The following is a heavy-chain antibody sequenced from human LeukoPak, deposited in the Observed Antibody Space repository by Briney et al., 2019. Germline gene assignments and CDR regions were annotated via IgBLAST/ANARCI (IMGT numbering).Heavy chain of an antibody. J-gene: IGHJ5*02. CDR3: ARQGDGYNWNWFDP. Sequence: PSETLSLTCTVSGGAIKNYHWNWIRQSPGKGLEWIGYIHYGGTTKYNPSLKSRVTISVDTSKNQFSLKLSSVTAADTAVYYCARQGDGYNWNWFDPWGQGTLVTVSS. D-gene: IGHD5-24*01. CDR2: IHYGGTT. CDR1: GGAIKNYH. V-gene: IGHV4-59*08.